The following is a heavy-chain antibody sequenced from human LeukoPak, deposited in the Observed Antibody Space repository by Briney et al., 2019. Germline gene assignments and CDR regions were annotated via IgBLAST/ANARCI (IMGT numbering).Heavy chain of an antibody. V-gene: IGHV1-18*01. CDR3: AREMIVVVTATYYFDY. D-gene: IGHD2-21*02. J-gene: IGHJ4*02. CDR1: GYTFTSYG. Sequence: GASVKVSCKASGYTFTSYGISWVRQAPGQGLEWMGWISAYNGNTNYAQKLQGRVTMTTDTSTSTAYMELRSLRSDDTAVYYCAREMIVVVTATYYFDYWGQGTLVTVSS. CDR2: ISAYNGNT.